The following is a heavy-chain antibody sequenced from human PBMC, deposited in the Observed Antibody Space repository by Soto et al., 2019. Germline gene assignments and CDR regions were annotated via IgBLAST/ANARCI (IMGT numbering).Heavy chain of an antibody. CDR1: GDSIGTTHSY. V-gene: IGHV4-39*01. CDR2: IHYSGST. D-gene: IGHD2-8*01. Sequence: SETLSLTCTVSGDSIGTTHSYWAWIRQSPGKGLEWIGNIHYSGSTYYMPSLRSRVTLSVDTSKNQFSLRLTSVTAEDMAVYYCARHEGNGNVWPLDYWGQGILVTVSS. J-gene: IGHJ4*02. CDR3: ARHEGNGNVWPLDY.